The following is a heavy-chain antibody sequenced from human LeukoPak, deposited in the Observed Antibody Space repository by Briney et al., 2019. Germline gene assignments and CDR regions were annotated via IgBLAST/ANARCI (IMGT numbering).Heavy chain of an antibody. V-gene: IGHV3-30*02. Sequence: GGSLRLSCAASGFTFSSYGIHWVRQAPGKGLEWVAFIRYDGGNKHYADSVKGRFTISRDNSKNTLYLQMNSLRAEDTAVYSCAKDRGYNILTGYSKGHYFDYWGQGTLVTVSS. D-gene: IGHD3-9*01. CDR1: GFTFSSYG. CDR2: IRYDGGNK. J-gene: IGHJ4*02. CDR3: AKDRGYNILTGYSKGHYFDY.